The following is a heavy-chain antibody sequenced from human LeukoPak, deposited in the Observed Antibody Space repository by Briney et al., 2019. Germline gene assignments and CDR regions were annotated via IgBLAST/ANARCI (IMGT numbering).Heavy chain of an antibody. J-gene: IGHJ4*02. CDR1: GLTFRNYG. D-gene: IGHD1-26*01. CDR2: IWYDGSNK. Sequence: GKSLRLSYAASGLTFRNYGMHWVRQAPGKGLEWVAVIWYDGSNKYYADSVKGRFTISRDNSKDTLYLQMNSLRAEDTAVYYCATDRNSGKYYDYWGQGTLVTVSS. CDR3: ATDRNSGKYYDY. V-gene: IGHV3-33*01.